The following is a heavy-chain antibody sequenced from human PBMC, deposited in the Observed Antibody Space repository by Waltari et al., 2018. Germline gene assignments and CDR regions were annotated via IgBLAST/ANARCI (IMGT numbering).Heavy chain of an antibody. V-gene: IGHV3-74*01. CDR2: ISPDGSII. D-gene: IGHD7-27*01. J-gene: IGHJ5*02. CDR3: ARDLGWGRSDP. CDR1: RFTFSSYW. Sequence: EMQLVESGGGLVQPGRSLRLSCEASRFTFSSYWMSGVRQPPGKGLEWLSYISPDGSIISYADSVKGRFTFSRDNAKNTLYLQMNSLRDEDTAVYYCARDLGWGRSDPWGQGTQVTVSS.